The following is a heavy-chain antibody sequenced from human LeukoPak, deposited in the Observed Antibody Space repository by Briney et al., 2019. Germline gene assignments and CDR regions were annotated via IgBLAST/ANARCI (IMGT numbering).Heavy chain of an antibody. Sequence: GGSLRLSCAASGFTVGSNYMNWVRQAPGKGLEWVSVIYSGTITYYADSVKGRFTISRDNSKNTVYPQMNSLRAEDTAVYFCARDALAMNGFDFWGQGTMVTVAS. CDR1: GFTVGSNY. V-gene: IGHV3-53*01. CDR2: IYSGTIT. D-gene: IGHD3-16*01. J-gene: IGHJ3*01. CDR3: ARDALAMNGFDF.